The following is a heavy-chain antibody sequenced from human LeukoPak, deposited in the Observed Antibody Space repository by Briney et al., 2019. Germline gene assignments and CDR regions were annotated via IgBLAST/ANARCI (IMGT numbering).Heavy chain of an antibody. CDR1: GFTFSGDW. CDR2: INQDGSEK. J-gene: IGHJ1*01. CDR3: ARESTAGYNSSWYGFRN. D-gene: IGHD6-13*01. V-gene: IGHV3-7*01. Sequence: GGSLRLSCAASGFTFSGDWMSWARQAPGKGLEWVANINQDGSEKYYVDSVKGRFTISRDNAKNSLFLQMGSLRVEDTAVYYCARESTAGYNSSWYGFRNWGQGTLVSVSS.